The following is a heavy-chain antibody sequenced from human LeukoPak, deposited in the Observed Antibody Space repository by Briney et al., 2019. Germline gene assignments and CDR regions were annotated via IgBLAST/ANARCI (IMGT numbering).Heavy chain of an antibody. D-gene: IGHD2-8*02. J-gene: IGHJ4*02. Sequence: SETLSLTCTVSGGSISSRGYYWAWMRQPPGKGLEWIGSIFHSGSTYYNPSLKSRVNIAADTSKNQFSLKLNSVTAADTAVHYCARQGAGGSDYWGQGTLVTVSS. V-gene: IGHV4-39*01. CDR2: IFHSGST. CDR3: ARQGAGGSDY. CDR1: GGSISSRGYY.